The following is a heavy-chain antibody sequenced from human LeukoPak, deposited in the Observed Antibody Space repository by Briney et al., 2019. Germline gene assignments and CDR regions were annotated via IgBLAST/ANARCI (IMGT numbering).Heavy chain of an antibody. CDR2: IIPIFGTA. V-gene: IGHV1-69*05. CDR1: GGTFSSYA. D-gene: IGHD5-12*01. CDR3: ARARGYSGYDFAH. J-gene: IGHJ4*02. Sequence: SVKVSCKASGGTFSSYAISWVRQAPGQGLEWMGGIIPIFGTANYAQKFQGRVTITTDESTSTAYMELSRLRSEDTAVYYCARARGYSGYDFAHWGQGTLVTVSS.